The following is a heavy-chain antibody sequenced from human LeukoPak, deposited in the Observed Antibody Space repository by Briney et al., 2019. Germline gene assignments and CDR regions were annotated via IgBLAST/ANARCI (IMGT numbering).Heavy chain of an antibody. V-gene: IGHV1-69*04. CDR2: IIPIVDIT. CDR3: ARAEIDIKDAFDI. CDR1: GGTFSSYG. Sequence: SVKVSCKASGGTFSSYGISWVRQAPGQGLEWMGRIIPIVDITNYAQKFQGRVTITADKSTSTAYMDLRSLRSDDTAVYYCARAEIDIKDAFDIWGQGTMVTVSS. D-gene: IGHD3-9*01. J-gene: IGHJ3*02.